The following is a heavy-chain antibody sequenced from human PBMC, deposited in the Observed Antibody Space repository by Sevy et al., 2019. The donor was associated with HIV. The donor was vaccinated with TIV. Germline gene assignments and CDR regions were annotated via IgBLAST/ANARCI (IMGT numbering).Heavy chain of an antibody. V-gene: IGHV3-30-3*01. CDR3: ARGDVVTAMVTTRYYYGMDV. J-gene: IGHJ6*02. D-gene: IGHD5-18*01. Sequence: GGSLRLSCAASGFTFSSYAMHWVRQAPGKGLEWVAVISYDGSNKYYADSVKGRFTISRDNSKNTLYLQMNSLRAEDTAVYYCARGDVVTAMVTTRYYYGMDVWGQGTTVTVSS. CDR1: GFTFSSYA. CDR2: ISYDGSNK.